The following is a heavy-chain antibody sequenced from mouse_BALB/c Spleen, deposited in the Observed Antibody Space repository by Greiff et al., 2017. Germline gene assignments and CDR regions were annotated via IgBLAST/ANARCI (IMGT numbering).Heavy chain of an antibody. CDR3: ARYEILPRKIGYYAMDY. J-gene: IGHJ4*01. D-gene: IGHD1-1*01. V-gene: IGHV3-8*02. CDR2: ISYSGST. Sequence: EVQLQESGPRLVKPSQTLSLTCSVTGDSITSGYWNWIRKFPGNKLEYMGYISYSGSTYYNPSLKSRISSTRDTSKNQYYLQLNAVPTEDTATYYCARYEILPRKIGYYAMDYWGQGTSVTVSA. CDR1: GDSITSGY.